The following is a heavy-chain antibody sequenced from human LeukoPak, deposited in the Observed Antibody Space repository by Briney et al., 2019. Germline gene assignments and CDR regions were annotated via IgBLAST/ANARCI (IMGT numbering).Heavy chain of an antibody. CDR1: GGSISSGGYY. Sequence: SETLSLTCTVSGGSISSGGYYWSWIRQPPGKGLEWIGYIYHSGSTYYNPSLKSRVTISVDTSKNQFSLKLSSVTAADTAVYYCARDHHGLRSFDIWGQGTMVTVSS. V-gene: IGHV4-30-2*01. J-gene: IGHJ3*02. CDR3: ARDHHGLRSFDI. CDR2: IYHSGST.